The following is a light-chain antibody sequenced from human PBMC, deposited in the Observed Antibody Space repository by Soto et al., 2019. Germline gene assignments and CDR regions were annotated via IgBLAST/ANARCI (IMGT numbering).Light chain of an antibody. CDR3: QQYYISAT. CDR2: RSS. CDR1: QTISNY. V-gene: IGKV1-5*03. Sequence: DIQMTQSPSTLSASVGDRVTITCRASQTISNYLTWYQQRPGKAPKLLIYRSSILQNGVPSRFSGSGSGTEITLTISSLQPDDFATYYCQQYYISATFGQGTRVEI. J-gene: IGKJ1*01.